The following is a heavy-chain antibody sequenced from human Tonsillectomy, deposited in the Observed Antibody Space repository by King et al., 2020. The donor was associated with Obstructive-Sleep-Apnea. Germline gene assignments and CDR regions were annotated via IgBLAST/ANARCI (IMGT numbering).Heavy chain of an antibody. CDR3: ARAALNTKNGMDV. J-gene: IGHJ6*02. V-gene: IGHV3-74*01. CDR2: INSDGSST. Sequence: VQLVESGGGLVQPGGSLRLSCAASGFTFSSYWMHWVRQAPGKGLVWVSRINSDGSSTSYADSVKGRFTISRDNAKNTLYLQMNSLRGEDTAVYYCARAALNTKNGMDVWVQGTTVTVSS. D-gene: IGHD2-2*01. CDR1: GFTFSSYW.